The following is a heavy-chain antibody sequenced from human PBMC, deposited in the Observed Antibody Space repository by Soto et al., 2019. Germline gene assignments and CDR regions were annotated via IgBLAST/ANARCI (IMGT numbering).Heavy chain of an antibody. V-gene: IGHV4-59*01. J-gene: IGHJ5*02. CDR3: ARDRGGITVSAKPLGEWFDP. CDR2: VSQGGNESYMTEGATT. Sequence: QVQLQESGPGLLRPSETLSLTCTVSGVSLDNFFWSWIRQTPGKGLEWIGYVSQGGNESYMTEGATTGYNPSLDSRATISLDLPKNQFPLTWTSLTAADTAVYYCARDRGGITVSAKPLGEWFDPWGQGTLVTVSS. D-gene: IGHD3-16*01. CDR1: GVSLDNFF.